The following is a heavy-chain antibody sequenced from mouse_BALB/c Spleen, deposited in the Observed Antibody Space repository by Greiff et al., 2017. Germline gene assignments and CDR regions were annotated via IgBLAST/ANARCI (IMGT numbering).Heavy chain of an antibody. CDR2: IDPANGNT. Sequence: EVQLQQSGAELVKPGASVKLSCTASGFNIKDTYMHWVKQRPEQGLEWIGRIDPANGNTKYDPKFQGKATITADTSSNTAYLQLSSLTSEDTAVYYCARSAYGNYFDYWGQGTTLTVSS. CDR1: GFNIKDTY. V-gene: IGHV14-3*02. D-gene: IGHD2-10*02. J-gene: IGHJ2*01. CDR3: ARSAYGNYFDY.